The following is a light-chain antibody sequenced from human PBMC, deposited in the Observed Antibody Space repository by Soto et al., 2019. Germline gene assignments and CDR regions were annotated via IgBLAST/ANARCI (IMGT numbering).Light chain of an antibody. CDR2: GAS. Sequence: EIVLTQSPGTLSLSPGERATLSCRASQSISSSYLAWYQQKPGQAPRLLIYGASSRATGIPDRFSGSGSGTDFTLTISRLEPEDFAVSYCQQYGSSHPMYTFGQGTKVDI. CDR1: QSISSSY. CDR3: QQYGSSHPMYT. J-gene: IGKJ2*01. V-gene: IGKV3-20*01.